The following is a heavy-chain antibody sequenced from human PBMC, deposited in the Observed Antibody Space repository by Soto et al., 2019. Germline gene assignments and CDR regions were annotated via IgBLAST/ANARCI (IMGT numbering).Heavy chain of an antibody. J-gene: IGHJ4*02. Sequence: GGSLRLSCAASGFTFTRYSMNWVRQAPGKGLEWVSSISSATNYIYYGDSMKGRFTISRDNAKNSLYLEMNSLRAEDTAVYYCARESEDLTSNFDYWGQGTLVTVSS. CDR1: GFTFTRYS. CDR2: ISSATNYI. CDR3: ARESEDLTSNFDY. V-gene: IGHV3-21*06.